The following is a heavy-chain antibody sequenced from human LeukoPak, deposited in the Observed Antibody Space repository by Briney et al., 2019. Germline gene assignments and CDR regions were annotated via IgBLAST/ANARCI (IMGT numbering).Heavy chain of an antibody. CDR3: AKDLLFTDFWSGYYYYGMDV. CDR1: GFTFSSYA. J-gene: IGHJ6*02. CDR2: ISGSGGST. D-gene: IGHD3-3*01. Sequence: GGSLRLSCAASGFTFSSYAMNWVRQAPGKGLEWVSAISGSGGSTYYADSVKGRFTISRDNSKNTLYLQMNSLRAEDTAVYYCAKDLLFTDFWSGYYYYGMDVWGQGTTVTVSS. V-gene: IGHV3-23*01.